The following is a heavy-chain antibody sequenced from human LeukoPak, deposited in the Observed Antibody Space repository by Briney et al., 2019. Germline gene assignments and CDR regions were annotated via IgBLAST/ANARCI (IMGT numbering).Heavy chain of an antibody. J-gene: IGHJ5*02. CDR1: GGSISSYY. Sequence: LSLTCTVSGGSISSYYWSWIRQPPGKGLEWISYISGSGFTIHYADSVKGRFTISRDNAKNSLYLQMNSLRAEDTAVYYCARAPKFRLVGVPKGPFDPWGQGTLVTVSS. D-gene: IGHD1-26*01. CDR3: ARAPKFRLVGVPKGPFDP. CDR2: ISGSGFTI. V-gene: IGHV3-11*01.